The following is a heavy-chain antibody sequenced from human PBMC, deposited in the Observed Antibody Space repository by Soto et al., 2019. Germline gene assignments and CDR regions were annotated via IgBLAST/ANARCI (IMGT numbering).Heavy chain of an antibody. D-gene: IGHD2-15*01. Sequence: PSETLSLTCTVSGGSISSGGYYWSWIRQHPGKGLEWIGYIYYSGSTYYNPSLKSRVTLSVDTSKNQFSLQLNSVTAADTAVYYCAGKDCSGGSCYSIGWYYYYGMDVWGQGTTVTVSS. CDR2: IYYSGST. V-gene: IGHV4-31*03. J-gene: IGHJ6*02. CDR3: AGKDCSGGSCYSIGWYYYYGMDV. CDR1: GGSISSGGYY.